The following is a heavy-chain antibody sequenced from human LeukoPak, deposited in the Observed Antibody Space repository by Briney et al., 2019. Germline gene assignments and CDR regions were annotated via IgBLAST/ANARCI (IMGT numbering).Heavy chain of an antibody. J-gene: IGHJ6*02. CDR2: ISAYNGNT. CDR3: AVAAAGDYYYGMDV. V-gene: IGHV1-18*01. Sequence: ASVKVSCKASGYTFTSYGIRWVRQAPGQGLEGMGCISAYNGNTNYAQKLQSRVTMTTDTSTSTAYMELRSLRSDDTAVYYCAVAAAGDYYYGMDVWGQGTTVTVSS. CDR1: GYTFTSYG. D-gene: IGHD6-13*01.